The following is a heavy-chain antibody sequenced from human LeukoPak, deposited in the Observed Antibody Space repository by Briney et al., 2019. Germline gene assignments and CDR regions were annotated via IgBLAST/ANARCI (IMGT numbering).Heavy chain of an antibody. V-gene: IGHV1-2*02. CDR3: ARVPYYYDSSGYYYFDY. J-gene: IGHJ4*02. CDR2: INPNSGGT. Sequence: AASVKVSCKASGYTFTGYYMHWVRQAPGQGLEWMGWINPNSGGTNYAQKFQGRVTMTRDTSISTAYMELSRLRSDDTAVYYCARVPYYYDSSGYYYFDYWGQGTLVTVSS. CDR1: GYTFTGYY. D-gene: IGHD3-22*01.